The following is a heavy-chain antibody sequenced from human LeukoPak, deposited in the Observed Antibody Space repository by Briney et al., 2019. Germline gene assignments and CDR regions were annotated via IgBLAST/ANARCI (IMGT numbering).Heavy chain of an antibody. V-gene: IGHV4-39*01. CDR3: ARGLDNWNVYIFDY. CDR1: GGSISSSSYY. J-gene: IGHJ4*02. D-gene: IGHD1-20*01. Sequence: NPSETLSLTCSVSGGSISSSSYYWGWIRQPPGKGLERIGSIYYSGTTYYNPSLKSRVTISVDTSKNQFSLKLSSVTAADTAVYYCARGLDNWNVYIFDYWGQGALVTVSS. CDR2: IYYSGTT.